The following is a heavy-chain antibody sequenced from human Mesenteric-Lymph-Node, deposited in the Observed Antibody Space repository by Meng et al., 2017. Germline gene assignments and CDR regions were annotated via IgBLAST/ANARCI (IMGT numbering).Heavy chain of an antibody. CDR2: MNPNSGNT. J-gene: IGHJ4*02. D-gene: IGHD6-19*01. V-gene: IGHV1-8*03. CDR3: ARMGGEEQWLADFDY. CDR1: GYTFTGYY. Sequence: ASVKVSCKASGYTFTGYYMHWVRQATGQGLEWMGWMNPNSGNTGYAQKFQGRVTITRNTSISTAYMELSSLRSEDTAVYYCARMGGEEQWLADFDYWGQGTLVTVSS.